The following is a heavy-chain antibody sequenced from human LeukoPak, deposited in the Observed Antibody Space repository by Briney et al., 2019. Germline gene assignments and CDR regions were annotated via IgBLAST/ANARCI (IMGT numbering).Heavy chain of an antibody. V-gene: IGHV1-8*01. CDR3: ARGGSSSSYYNNYGMDV. Sequence: GASVKVSCKASGYSLTSFDINWARQGSGQGLEWMGWMNPKRGNTGYAPTIQGRVTITRDTSIDTAFMELSSLRPDDTAVYYCARGGSSSSYYNNYGMDVWGQGTTITVSS. D-gene: IGHD6-13*01. J-gene: IGHJ6*02. CDR2: MNPKRGNT. CDR1: GYSLTSFD.